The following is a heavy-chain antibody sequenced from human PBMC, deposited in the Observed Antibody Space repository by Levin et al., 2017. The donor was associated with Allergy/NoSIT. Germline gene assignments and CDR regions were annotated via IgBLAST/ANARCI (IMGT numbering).Heavy chain of an antibody. D-gene: IGHD1/OR15-1a*01. V-gene: IGHV3-23*01. CDR2: INNNGART. Sequence: GGSLRLSCAASGFTFGTHAMNWVRQAPGKGLEWVSCINNNGARTYYGGSVKGRFTISRDNSKSTLYLQMNSLKVEDTAVYYCAREGLVGTTNNEAFDIWGQGTVVSVSS. CDR3: AREGLVGTTNNEAFDI. CDR1: GFTFGTHA. J-gene: IGHJ3*02.